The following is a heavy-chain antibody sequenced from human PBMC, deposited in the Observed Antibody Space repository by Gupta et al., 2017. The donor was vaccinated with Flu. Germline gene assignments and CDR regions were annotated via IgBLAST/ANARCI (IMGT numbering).Heavy chain of an antibody. Sequence: QLRLQESGPGLVKPSETLSLTCTVSGGSISGSPYYWGWIRQPPGKGLQWIASIYYAGTTYYDPSLKSRVAISVDTSKNQFSLELNPVTAADTAVYYCARHAPFAVATPDFDYWGQGTLVTVSS. D-gene: IGHD3-3*01. CDR3: ARHAPFAVATPDFDY. CDR2: IYYAGTT. V-gene: IGHV4-39*01. J-gene: IGHJ4*02. CDR1: GGSISGSPYY.